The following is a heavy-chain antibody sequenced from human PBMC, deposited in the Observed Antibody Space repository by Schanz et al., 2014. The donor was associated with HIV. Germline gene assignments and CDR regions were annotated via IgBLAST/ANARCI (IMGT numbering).Heavy chain of an antibody. J-gene: IGHJ4*02. CDR3: ANEEVPNDY. Sequence: EVQVLESGGGLVQPGGSLRLSCAASGFTFSDYGMSWVRQAPGKGLEWVAVISYDGSIKEYADSVKGRFTISRDNSKNTLYLQMNSLRVEDTAVYYCANEEVPNDYWGQGTLVTVSS. CDR2: ISYDGSIK. CDR1: GFTFSDYG. V-gene: IGHV3-23*03.